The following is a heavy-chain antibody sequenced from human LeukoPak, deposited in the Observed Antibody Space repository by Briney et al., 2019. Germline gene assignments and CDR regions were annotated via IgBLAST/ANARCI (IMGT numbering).Heavy chain of an antibody. CDR1: GFTFITYG. CDR3: AKEDFGQPGATMVRGVTSRYYHYMDV. V-gene: IGHV3-30*18. Sequence: GGSLRLSCAASGFTFITYGMHWVRQAPGKGLEWVAVISYDGSNKYYADSVKGRFTISRDNSKNTLYLQMNSLRAEDTAVYYCAKEDFGQPGATMVRGVTSRYYHYMDVWGKGTTVTVSS. CDR2: ISYDGSNK. J-gene: IGHJ6*03. D-gene: IGHD3-10*01.